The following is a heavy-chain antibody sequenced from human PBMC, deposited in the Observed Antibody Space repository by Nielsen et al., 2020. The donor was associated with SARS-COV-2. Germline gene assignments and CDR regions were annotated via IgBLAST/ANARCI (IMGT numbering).Heavy chain of an antibody. CDR3: TTRRWLRSGVDY. CDR2: IRSNAYDGTT. D-gene: IGHD3-16*01. J-gene: IGHJ4*02. V-gene: IGHV3-49*04. Sequence: GESLKISCAASGFTFSSSSMNWVRQAPGKGLEWVGFIRSNAYDGTTEYAASVKGRFTISRDDSRTIAYLQLNGLKTEDTAVYFCTTRRWLRSGVDYWGQGTLVTVSS. CDR1: GFTFSSSS.